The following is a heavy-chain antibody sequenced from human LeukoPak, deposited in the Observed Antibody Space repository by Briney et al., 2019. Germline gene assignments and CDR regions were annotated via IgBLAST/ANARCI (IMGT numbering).Heavy chain of an antibody. Sequence: GGSLRLSCAASGFTFSSYSMNWVRQAPGKGLEWVSSISSSSSYIYYADSVKGRFTISRDNAKNSLYLQMNSLRAEDTAVYYCARDFSVRFLEWSRGWFDPWGQGTLVTVSS. V-gene: IGHV3-21*01. D-gene: IGHD3-3*01. CDR3: ARDFSVRFLEWSRGWFDP. CDR1: GFTFSSYS. CDR2: ISSSSSYI. J-gene: IGHJ5*02.